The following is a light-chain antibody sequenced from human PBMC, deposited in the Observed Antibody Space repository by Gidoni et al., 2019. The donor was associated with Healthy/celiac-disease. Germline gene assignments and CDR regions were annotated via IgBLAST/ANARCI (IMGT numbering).Light chain of an antibody. V-gene: IGLV2-23*01. Sequence: QSARTQPASVSGSPGQSITISCTGTSSDGGSYNLVSWYQQHPGAPKLMIYEGSKRPSGVSNRFSGSQSGHTASLTLSGLQAEDEADYYCCSYAGSSPYVFGTGTKVTVL. J-gene: IGLJ1*01. CDR3: CSYAGSSPYV. CDR2: EGS. CDR1: SSDGGSYNL.